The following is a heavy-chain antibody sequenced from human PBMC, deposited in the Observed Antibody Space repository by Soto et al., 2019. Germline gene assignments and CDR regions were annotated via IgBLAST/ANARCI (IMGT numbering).Heavy chain of an antibody. D-gene: IGHD5-12*01. CDR1: GYTFTSYG. CDR3: ARATVEMATIQYFDY. CDR2: ISAYNGNT. Sequence: GASVKVSCKASGYTFTSYGISWVRQAPGQGLEWMGWISAYNGNTNYAQKLQGRVTMTTDTSTSTAYMELRSLRSDDTAVYYCARATVEMATIQYFDYWGQGTLVTVSS. V-gene: IGHV1-18*04. J-gene: IGHJ4*02.